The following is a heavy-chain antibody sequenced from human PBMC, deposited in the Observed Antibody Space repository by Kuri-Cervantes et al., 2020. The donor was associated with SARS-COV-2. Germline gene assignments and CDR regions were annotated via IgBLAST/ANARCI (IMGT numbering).Heavy chain of an antibody. J-gene: IGHJ3*01. CDR2: IDSSSDYI. V-gene: IGHV3-21*01. CDR1: GFTFRSYS. Sequence: LSPTCAASGFTFRSYSMNWVRQTPGKGLEWVSSIDSSSDYIYYADSVKGRFTISRDNANNSLSLQMNSLGAEDTAVYYCARAKLGGYDAFDLWGQGTMVTVSS. CDR3: ARAKLGGYDAFDL. D-gene: IGHD3-22*01.